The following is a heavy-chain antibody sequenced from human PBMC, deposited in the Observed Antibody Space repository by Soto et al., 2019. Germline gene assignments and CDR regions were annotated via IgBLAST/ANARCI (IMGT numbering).Heavy chain of an antibody. J-gene: IGHJ4*02. CDR3: ATDGGPLLWFGERIDY. D-gene: IGHD3-10*01. CDR2: IYYSGST. V-gene: IGHV4-39*01. Sequence: SETLSLTCTVSGGSISSSSYYWGWIRQPPGKGLEWIGSIYYSGSTYYNPSLKSRVTISVDTSKNQFSLKLSSVTAADTAVYYCATDGGPLLWFGERIDYWGQGTLVTVSS. CDR1: GGSISSSSYY.